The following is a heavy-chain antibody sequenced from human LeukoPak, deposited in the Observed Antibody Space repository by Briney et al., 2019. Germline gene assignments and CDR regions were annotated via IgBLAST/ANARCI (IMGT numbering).Heavy chain of an antibody. D-gene: IGHD6-19*01. J-gene: IGHJ4*02. V-gene: IGHV4-39*01. CDR3: ARLSAVAAGGY. CDR2: IYYSGST. CDR1: GGSISSSSYY. Sequence: SETLSLTCTVSGGSISSSSYYWGWIRQPPGKGLEWIGSIYYSGSTYYNPSLKSRVTMSVDTSKNQFSLKLSSVTAADTAVYYCARLSAVAAGGYWGQGTLVTVSS.